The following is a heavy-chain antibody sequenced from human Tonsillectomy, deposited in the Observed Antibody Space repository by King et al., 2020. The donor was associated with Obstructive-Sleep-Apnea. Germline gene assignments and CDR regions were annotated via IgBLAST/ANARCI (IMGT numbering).Heavy chain of an antibody. V-gene: IGHV3-21*01. CDR2: ISSSSSGYR. Sequence: VQLVESGGGLVKPGGSLRLSCGASGVTFRNYRMDWVRLASGKGLEWVSSISSSSSGYRDYADSLKCHFTIYRDNSKNSLYQPLNSLWAEDTAVYYCARVDTAMDTDYYYFGLDVWGQGTTVTVSS. J-gene: IGHJ6*02. CDR1: GVTFRNYR. D-gene: IGHD5-18*01. CDR3: ARVDTAMDTDYYYFGLDV.